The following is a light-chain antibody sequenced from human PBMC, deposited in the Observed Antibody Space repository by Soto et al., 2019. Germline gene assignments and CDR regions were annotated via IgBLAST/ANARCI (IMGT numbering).Light chain of an antibody. CDR1: QTISSS. Sequence: DIQMTQSPSTLSASVGDRVTITCRASQTISSSLAWYQQKPGKAPNLLIYKASRLESGVPSRFSGSGSGTEFTLTISSVQPEDFATYYCQQYSNFWTFGQGTKVEIK. V-gene: IGKV1-5*03. J-gene: IGKJ1*01. CDR2: KAS. CDR3: QQYSNFWT.